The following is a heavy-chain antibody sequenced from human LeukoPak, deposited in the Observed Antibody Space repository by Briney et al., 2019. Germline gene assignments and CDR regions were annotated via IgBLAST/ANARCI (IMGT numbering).Heavy chain of an antibody. CDR1: GGSITDSF. CDR3: ARSGPYYDFWSAHPYYYYGMDV. CDR2: INHSGST. V-gene: IGHV4-34*01. D-gene: IGHD3-3*01. Sequence: ASETLSLTCTVSGGSITDSFWTWIRQPPGKGLEWVGEINHSGSTNYNPSLKSRVTISVDTSKNQFSLKLSSVTAADTAVYYCARSGPYYDFWSAHPYYYYGMDVWGQGTTVTVSS. J-gene: IGHJ6*02.